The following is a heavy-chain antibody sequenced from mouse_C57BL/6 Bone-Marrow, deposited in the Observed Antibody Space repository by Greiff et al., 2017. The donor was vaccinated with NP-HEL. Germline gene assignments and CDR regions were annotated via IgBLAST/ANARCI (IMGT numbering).Heavy chain of an antibody. J-gene: IGHJ4*01. CDR2: INSDGGST. D-gene: IGHD2-4*01. Sequence: EVNVVESGGGLVQPGESLKLSCESNEYEFPSHDMSWVRKTPEKRLELVAAINSDGGSTYYPDTMERRFIISRDNTKKTLYLQMSSLRSEDTALYYCARHYDYGEGYAMDYWGQGTSVTVSS. CDR1: EYEFPSHD. CDR3: ARHYDYGEGYAMDY. V-gene: IGHV5-2*01.